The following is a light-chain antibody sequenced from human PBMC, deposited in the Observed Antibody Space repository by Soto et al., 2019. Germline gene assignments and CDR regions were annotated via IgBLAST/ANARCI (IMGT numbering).Light chain of an antibody. V-gene: IGLV2-23*01. J-gene: IGLJ1*01. Sequence: TQPASVSGSRGQSITISCAGTISDVGSYNLVSWYQNHPGKAPKLMIYEGSKRPSGVSNRFSGSKSGNTASLTISGLQAADEADYFCLSYAGSSTYVFGTGTKVTVL. CDR2: EGS. CDR1: ISDVGSYNL. CDR3: LSYAGSSTYV.